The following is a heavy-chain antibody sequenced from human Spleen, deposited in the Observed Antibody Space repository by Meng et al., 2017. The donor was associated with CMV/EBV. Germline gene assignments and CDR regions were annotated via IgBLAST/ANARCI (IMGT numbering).Heavy chain of an antibody. CDR1: GGSISSGDYY. J-gene: IGHJ6*02. Sequence: SETLSLTCTVSGGSISSGDYYWTWIRQPPGKGLEWIGYIYYSGSTYYNPSLKSRVTISIDTSKNQLSLGLSSVTAADTALYYCARVGDYSYYGVDVWGQGTTVTVSS. V-gene: IGHV4-30-4*01. CDR2: IYYSGST. CDR3: ARVGDYSYYGVDV.